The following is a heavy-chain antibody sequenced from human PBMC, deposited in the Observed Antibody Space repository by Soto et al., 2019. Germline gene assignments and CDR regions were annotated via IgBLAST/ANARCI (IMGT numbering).Heavy chain of an antibody. J-gene: IGHJ1*01. D-gene: IGHD3-16*01. CDR2: MSQSDANP. V-gene: IGHV1-8*01. Sequence: QEQLVQSGAEVKKPGASVKVSCKASGYTFTNHDIVWVRQATGQELEWVGWMSQSDANPGYAPKFKGRVTLTRDTSVNTAYMELSSLRFEDTAVYYCTRNGGGLGLWGEGTQVTVSS. CDR1: GYTFTNHD. CDR3: TRNGGGLGL.